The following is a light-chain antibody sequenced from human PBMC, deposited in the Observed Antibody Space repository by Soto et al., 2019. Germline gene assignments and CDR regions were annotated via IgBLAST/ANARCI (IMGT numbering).Light chain of an antibody. Sequence: EIVLTQSPGTLSLSPGERATLSCRASQSVSSDNLAWYQQKPGQAPRLLIYDASSRATGIPDKFSASGSGTDFTLTISRLEPADFAVYYCQQHGRSPLTFGGGTKVEIK. V-gene: IGKV3-20*01. CDR2: DAS. J-gene: IGKJ4*01. CDR1: QSVSSDN. CDR3: QQHGRSPLT.